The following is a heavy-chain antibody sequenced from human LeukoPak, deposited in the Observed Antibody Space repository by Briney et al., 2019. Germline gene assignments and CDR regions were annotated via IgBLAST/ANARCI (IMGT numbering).Heavy chain of an antibody. J-gene: IGHJ4*02. CDR1: GGTFSSYA. Sequence: SVKVSCKASGGTFSSYAISWVRQAPGQGLEWMGGIILIFGTANYAQKFQGRVTITADESTSTAYMELSSLRSEDTAVYYCARGGRVPNVSNFDYWGQGTLVTVSS. V-gene: IGHV1-69*13. D-gene: IGHD3-10*01. CDR2: IILIFGTA. CDR3: ARGGRVPNVSNFDY.